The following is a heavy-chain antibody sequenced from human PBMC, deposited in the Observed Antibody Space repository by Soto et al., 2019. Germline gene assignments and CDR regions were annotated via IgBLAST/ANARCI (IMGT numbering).Heavy chain of an antibody. Sequence: LLRHSCGAAGFSCSDYYMSRIRQATGKGLEWVSYISSSGSTIYYADSVKGRFTISRDNAKNSLYLQMNSLRAEDTAVYYCARDPQASSYYDFWSGYARHYYYYYMDVWGKGTTVTVSS. CDR3: ARDPQASSYYDFWSGYARHYYYYYMDV. J-gene: IGHJ6*03. D-gene: IGHD3-3*01. V-gene: IGHV3-11*01. CDR1: GFSCSDYY. CDR2: ISSSGSTI.